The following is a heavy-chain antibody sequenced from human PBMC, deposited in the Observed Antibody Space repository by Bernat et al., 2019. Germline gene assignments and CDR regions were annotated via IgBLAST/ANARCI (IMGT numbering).Heavy chain of an antibody. CDR1: GGSISSYY. D-gene: IGHD2-2*01. CDR2: IYYSGST. V-gene: IGHV4-59*01. CDR3: ARVSRTDEAAILSVDWFDP. Sequence: QVQLQESGPGLVKPSETLSLTCTVSGGSISSYYWSWIRQPPGKGLEWIGYIYYSGSTNYNPSLKSRVTISVDTSKNQFSLKLSSVTAADTAVYYCARVSRTDEAAILSVDWFDPWGQGTLVTVSS. J-gene: IGHJ5*02.